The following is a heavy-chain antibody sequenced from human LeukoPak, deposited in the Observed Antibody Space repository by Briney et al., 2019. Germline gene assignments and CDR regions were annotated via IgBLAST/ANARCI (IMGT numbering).Heavy chain of an antibody. CDR1: GGSFSGYY. J-gene: IGHJ4*02. Sequence: SETLSLTCAVYGGSFSGYYWSWLRQPPGKGLEWIGEINHSGSTNYNPSLKSRVTISVDTSKNQFSLKLSSVTAADTAVYYCANRRVFSRHFDYWGQGTLVTVSS. V-gene: IGHV4-34*01. CDR2: INHSGST. D-gene: IGHD3-9*01. CDR3: ANRRVFSRHFDY.